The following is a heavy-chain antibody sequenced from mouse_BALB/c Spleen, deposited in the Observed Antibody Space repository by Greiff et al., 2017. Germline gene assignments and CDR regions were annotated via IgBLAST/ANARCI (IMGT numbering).Heavy chain of an antibody. Sequence: VQLQQSGAELARPGASVKLSCKASGYTFTSYWMQWVKQRPGQGLEWIGAIYPGDGDTRYTQKFKGKATLTADKSSSTAYMQLSSLASEDSAVYYCAREGAGGAGYWGQGTTLTVSS. CDR3: AREGAGGAGY. CDR2: IYPGDGDT. J-gene: IGHJ2*01. V-gene: IGHV1-87*01. D-gene: IGHD3-3*01. CDR1: GYTFTSYW.